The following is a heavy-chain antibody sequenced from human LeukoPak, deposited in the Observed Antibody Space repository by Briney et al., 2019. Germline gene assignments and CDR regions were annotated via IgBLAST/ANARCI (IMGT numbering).Heavy chain of an antibody. J-gene: IGHJ4*02. V-gene: IGHV1-18*01. D-gene: IGHD4-23*01. Sequence: ASVKVSCKASGYTFTSYGISWVRQAPGQGLEWMGWISTENGNTNYAHKLQGRVTMTTDTSTSTAYMELRSLRSDDTAVYYCARLTVVAPPDYWGQGTLVTLSS. CDR1: GYTFTSYG. CDR2: ISTENGNT. CDR3: ARLTVVAPPDY.